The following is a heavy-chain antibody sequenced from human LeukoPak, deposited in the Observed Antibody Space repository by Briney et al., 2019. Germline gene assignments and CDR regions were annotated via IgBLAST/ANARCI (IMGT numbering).Heavy chain of an antibody. CDR1: GFTFSSYS. J-gene: IGHJ6*03. CDR3: AREGNWSGDYMDV. V-gene: IGHV3-21*01. Sequence: PGGSLRLSCAASGFTFSSYSMNWVRQAPGKGLEWVSSISSSSSYIYYADSVKGRFTISRDNAKNSLYLQMNSLRAEDTAVYYCAREGNWSGDYMDVWGKGTTVTVSS. D-gene: IGHD1-20*01. CDR2: ISSSSSYI.